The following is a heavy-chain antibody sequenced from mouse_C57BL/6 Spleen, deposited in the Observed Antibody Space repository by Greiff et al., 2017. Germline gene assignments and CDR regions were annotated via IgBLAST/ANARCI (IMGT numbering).Heavy chain of an antibody. J-gene: IGHJ2*01. CDR1: GYAFSSSW. Sequence: QVQLKESGPELVKPGASVKISCKASGYAFSSSWMNWVKQRPGKGLEWIGRIYPGDGDTNYNGKFKGKATLTADKSSSTAYMQLSSLTSEDSAVYFCATDSSGYQGDYFDYWGQGTTLTVSS. CDR2: IYPGDGDT. V-gene: IGHV1-82*01. CDR3: ATDSSGYQGDYFDY. D-gene: IGHD3-2*02.